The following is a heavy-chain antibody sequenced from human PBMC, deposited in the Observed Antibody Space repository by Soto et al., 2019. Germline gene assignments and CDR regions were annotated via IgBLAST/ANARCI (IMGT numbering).Heavy chain of an antibody. Sequence: QVQLQESGPGLVKPSQTLSLTCTVSGGSISSGGYYWSWIRQHPGKGLEWIGYIYYSGSTYYNPSRQSRVTISVDTSKNPFSLKLSSVTAADTAVYYCARGRAGTVVVPAARAHFDYWGQGTLITVSS. D-gene: IGHD2-2*01. CDR1: GGSISSGGYY. J-gene: IGHJ4*02. CDR3: ARGRAGTVVVPAARAHFDY. CDR2: IYYSGST. V-gene: IGHV4-31*03.